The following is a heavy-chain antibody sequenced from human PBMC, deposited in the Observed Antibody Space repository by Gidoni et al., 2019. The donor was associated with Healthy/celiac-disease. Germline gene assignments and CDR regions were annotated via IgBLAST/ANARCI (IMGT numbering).Heavy chain of an antibody. V-gene: IGHV3-21*01. Sequence: EVQLVESGGGLVKPGGSLSLSCAASGFTFSSYSMNWVRQAPGKGLEWVSSISSSSSYIYYADSVKGRFTISRDNAKNSLYLQMNSLRAEDTAVYYCARGEGDYYYMDVWGKGTTVTVSS. CDR2: ISSSSSYI. CDR3: ARGEGDYYYMDV. J-gene: IGHJ6*03. CDR1: GFTFSSYS.